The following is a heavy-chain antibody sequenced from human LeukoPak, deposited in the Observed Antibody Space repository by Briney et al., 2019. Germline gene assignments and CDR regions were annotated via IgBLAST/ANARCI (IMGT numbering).Heavy chain of an antibody. D-gene: IGHD2-21*01. CDR3: ARDLGEVDY. V-gene: IGHV1-2*06. J-gene: IGHJ4*02. CDR2: INPNSGGT. Sequence: ASVKVSCKASGYIFTDYYMHWVRQAPGQELGWMGRINPNSGGTNYAQKFQGRVTMTRDTSISTAYMELSRLRSDDTAVYYCARDLGEVDYWGQGTLVTVSS. CDR1: GYIFTDYY.